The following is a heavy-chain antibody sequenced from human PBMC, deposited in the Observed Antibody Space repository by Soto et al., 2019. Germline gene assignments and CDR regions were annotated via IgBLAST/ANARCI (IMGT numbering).Heavy chain of an antibody. D-gene: IGHD6-19*01. J-gene: IGHJ5*02. Sequence: QVTLKESGPVLVKPTETLTLRCTVSGLSITDSEMGVSWIRQPPGKPLEWLAHIDSSGEKSYRTFLKSRLAISKDTSKSHIVLTMTNMDPADTATYYCARRHLAVAVSPWFDPWGQGIPVTVSS. V-gene: IGHV2-26*01. CDR2: IDSSGEK. CDR3: ARRHLAVAVSPWFDP. CDR1: GLSITDSEMG.